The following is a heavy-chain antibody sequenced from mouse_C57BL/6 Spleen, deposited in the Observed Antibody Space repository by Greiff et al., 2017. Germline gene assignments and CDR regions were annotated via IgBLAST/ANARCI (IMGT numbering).Heavy chain of an antibody. J-gene: IGHJ3*01. D-gene: IGHD3-2*02. CDR2: ISDGGSYT. Sequence: EVQGVESGGGLVKPGGSLKLSCAASGFTFSSYAMSWVRQTPEKRLEWVATISDGGSYTYYPDNVKGRFTISRENAKNNLYLQMSHLKSEDTAMYYCARADSSGQPTFAYWGQGTLVTVSA. CDR1: GFTFSSYA. CDR3: ARADSSGQPTFAY. V-gene: IGHV5-4*01.